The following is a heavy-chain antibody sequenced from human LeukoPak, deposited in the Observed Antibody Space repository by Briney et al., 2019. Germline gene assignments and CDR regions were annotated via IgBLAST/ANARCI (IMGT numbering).Heavy chain of an antibody. J-gene: IGHJ4*02. CDR2: ISGSGGST. V-gene: IGHV3-23*01. CDR3: AKGDMIAFGGVIVPDY. D-gene: IGHD3-16*02. Sequence: GGSLRLSCVASGFTLSSYSMSWVRQAPGKGLEWVSAISGSGGSTYYADSVKGRFTISRDNSKNTLFLQMNSLRAEDTAVYSCAKGDMIAFGGVIVPDYWGQGTLVTVSS. CDR1: GFTLSSYS.